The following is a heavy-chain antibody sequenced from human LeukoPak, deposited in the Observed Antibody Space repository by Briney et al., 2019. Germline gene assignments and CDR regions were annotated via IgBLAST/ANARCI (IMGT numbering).Heavy chain of an antibody. Sequence: SETLSLTCTVSGGSISSGSYYWSWIRQPPGKGLEWIGEINHSGSTNYNPSLKSRVTISVDTSKNQFSLKLSSVTAADTAVYYCARIYDYVWGSYRPPYYYYYMDVWGKGTTVTISS. CDR1: GGSISSGSYY. CDR3: ARIYDYVWGSYRPPYYYYYMDV. V-gene: IGHV4-39*07. D-gene: IGHD3-16*02. CDR2: INHSGST. J-gene: IGHJ6*03.